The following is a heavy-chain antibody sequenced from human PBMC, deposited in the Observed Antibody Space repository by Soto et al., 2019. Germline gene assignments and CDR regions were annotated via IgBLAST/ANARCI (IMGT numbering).Heavy chain of an antibody. Sequence: QVQLVQSGAEVKKPGSSVKVSCKASGGTFSSYAISWLRQAPGQGLELMGGIIPIFGKANYEQKFQGRVTIPADESTSTAYLELSSLRSEDSAVYYCARAQRIHYGSGHNFDYWGKGTLAAVSS. CDR2: IIPIFGKA. CDR3: ARAQRIHYGSGHNFDY. J-gene: IGHJ4*02. CDR1: GGTFSSYA. D-gene: IGHD3-10*01. V-gene: IGHV1-69*01.